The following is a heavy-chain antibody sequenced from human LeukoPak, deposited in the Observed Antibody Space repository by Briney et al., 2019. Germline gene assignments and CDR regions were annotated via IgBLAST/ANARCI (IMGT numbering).Heavy chain of an antibody. V-gene: IGHV3-53*01. CDR2: IYSDETT. CDR1: GFSVSSNY. Sequence: GGSLRLSCAASGFSVSSNYMSWVRQAPGKGLEWVALIYSDETTYYADSVKGRFTISRHNSKSTLYLQMNSLRAEDTAVYYCARHWELRGQGTLVTVSS. J-gene: IGHJ4*02. CDR3: ARHWEL. D-gene: IGHD1-26*01.